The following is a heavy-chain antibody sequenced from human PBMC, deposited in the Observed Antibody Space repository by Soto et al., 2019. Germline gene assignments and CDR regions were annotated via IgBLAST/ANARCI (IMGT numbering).Heavy chain of an antibody. V-gene: IGHV1-69*12. J-gene: IGHJ2*01. CDR2: IIPIFGTA. Sequence: QVQLVQSGAEVKKPGSSVKVSCKASGGTFSSYAISWVRQAPGQGLEWMGGIIPIFGTANYAQKFQGRVTSTADESTSTADREPGSLRCEDTAVYYCARWGVQMATVLAGYFGHWGRGALVAVSA. CDR3: ARWGVQMATVLAGYFGH. D-gene: IGHD4-4*01. CDR1: GGTFSSYA.